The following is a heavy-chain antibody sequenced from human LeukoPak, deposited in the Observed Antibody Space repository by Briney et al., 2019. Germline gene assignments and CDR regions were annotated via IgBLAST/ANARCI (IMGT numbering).Heavy chain of an antibody. CDR3: ARDTPTEGGLWFGELLGGMDV. CDR2: IYSGGST. J-gene: IGHJ6*02. CDR1: GFTVSSNY. Sequence: GGSLRLSCAASGFTVSSNYMSWVRQAPGKGLEWVSVIYSGGSTYYADSVKGRFTISRDNSKNTLYLQMNSLRAEDTAVYYCARDTPTEGGLWFGELLGGMDVWGQGTTVTVSS. D-gene: IGHD3-10*01. V-gene: IGHV3-66*01.